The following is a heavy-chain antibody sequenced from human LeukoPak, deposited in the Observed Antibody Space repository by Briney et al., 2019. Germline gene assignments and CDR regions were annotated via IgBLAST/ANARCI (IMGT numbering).Heavy chain of an antibody. CDR2: ISPLLGAS. Sequence: SVKVSCKASGGTLSDYVISWVRQAPGQGLNWMGGISPLLGASKHTQNFHDRVTITADESTTTAYMELSDLRSADTAVYYCATYDVLTGFEYWGQGTLVTVSS. V-gene: IGHV1-69*01. CDR1: GGTLSDYV. J-gene: IGHJ4*02. CDR3: ATYDVLTGFEY. D-gene: IGHD3-9*01.